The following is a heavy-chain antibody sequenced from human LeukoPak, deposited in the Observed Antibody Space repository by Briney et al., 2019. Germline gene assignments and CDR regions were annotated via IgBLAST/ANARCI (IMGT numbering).Heavy chain of an antibody. CDR3: ARQRKTYYYDSSGYLDY. Sequence: GGSLRLSCAASGFTFSSYAMHWVRQAPGKGLEWVAVISYDGSNKYYADSVKGRFTMSRGNSKNTLYLQMNSLRAEDTAVYYCARQRKTYYYDSSGYLDYWGQGTLVTVSS. CDR1: GFTFSSYA. CDR2: ISYDGSNK. V-gene: IGHV3-30-3*01. D-gene: IGHD3-22*01. J-gene: IGHJ4*02.